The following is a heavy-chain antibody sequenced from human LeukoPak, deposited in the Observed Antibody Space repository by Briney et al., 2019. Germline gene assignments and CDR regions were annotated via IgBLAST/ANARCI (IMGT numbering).Heavy chain of an antibody. CDR1: GGSFNGYY. Sequence: SETLSLTCAVYGGSFNGYYWSWIRQPPGKGLEWIGEINHSGSTNYNPSLKSRVTISVDTSKNQFSLKLSSVTAADTAVYYCAREVYSGHRASWGQGTLVTVSS. V-gene: IGHV4-34*01. CDR3: AREVYSGHRAS. D-gene: IGHD1-26*01. J-gene: IGHJ5*02. CDR2: INHSGST.